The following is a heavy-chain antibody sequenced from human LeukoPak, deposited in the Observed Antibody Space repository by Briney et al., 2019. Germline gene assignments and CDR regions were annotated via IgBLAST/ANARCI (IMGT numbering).Heavy chain of an antibody. CDR2: IIPIFGTA. CDR1: GGTFSSYA. J-gene: IGHJ5*02. D-gene: IGHD6-19*01. Sequence: SVKVSCKASGGTFSSYAIGWVRQAPGQGLEWMGRIIPIFGTANYAQKFQGRVTITTDESTSTAYMELSSLRSEDTAVYYCASTHSSGWYDDWFDPWGQGTLVTVSS. CDR3: ASTHSSGWYDDWFDP. V-gene: IGHV1-69*05.